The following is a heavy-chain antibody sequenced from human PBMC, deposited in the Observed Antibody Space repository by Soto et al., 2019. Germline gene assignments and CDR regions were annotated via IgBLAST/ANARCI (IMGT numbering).Heavy chain of an antibody. J-gene: IGHJ4*02. Sequence: SETLSLTCAVSGGSISSGGYSWSWIRQPPGKGLEWIGYIYHSGSTYYNSSLKSRVTISVDRSKNQFSLKLSSVTAADTAVYYCARVRDGYNHYWGQGTLVTVSS. CDR2: IYHSGST. V-gene: IGHV4-30-2*01. CDR3: ARVRDGYNHY. CDR1: GGSISSGGYS. D-gene: IGHD5-12*01.